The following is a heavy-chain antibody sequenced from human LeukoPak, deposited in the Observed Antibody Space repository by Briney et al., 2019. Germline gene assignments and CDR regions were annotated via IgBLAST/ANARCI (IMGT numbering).Heavy chain of an antibody. CDR2: ISSSGSTI. CDR3: ARVPAGVIGMKDAFDI. D-gene: IGHD3-16*02. Sequence: PGGSLRLSCAASGFTFSSYTMSWVRQAPGKGLEWVSYISSSGSTIYYADSVKGRFTISRHNAKNSQYLQMNSLRAEDTAVYYCARVPAGVIGMKDAFDIWGQGTMVTVSS. V-gene: IGHV3-48*04. J-gene: IGHJ3*02. CDR1: GFTFSSYT.